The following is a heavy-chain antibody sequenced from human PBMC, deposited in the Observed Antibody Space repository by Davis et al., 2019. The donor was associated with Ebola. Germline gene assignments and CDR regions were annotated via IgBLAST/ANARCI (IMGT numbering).Heavy chain of an antibody. D-gene: IGHD2-15*01. J-gene: IGHJ4*02. CDR2: ISGSGGST. V-gene: IGHV3-23*01. CDR3: AKAPVEILVVVVALDY. CDR1: GFTFSSYA. Sequence: GGSLRLSCAASGFTFSSYAMSWVRQAPGKGLEWVSAISGSGGSTYYADSVKGRFTISSDNYKNTLYLQMNSLRAEDTAVYYCAKAPVEILVVVVALDYWGQGTLVTVSS.